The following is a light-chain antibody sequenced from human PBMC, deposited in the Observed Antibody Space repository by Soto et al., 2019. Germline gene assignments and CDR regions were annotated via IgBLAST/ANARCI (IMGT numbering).Light chain of an antibody. CDR3: ATWDDSLSAWV. Sequence: QSVLTQPPSASGAPGQRVTISCSGSNSNIGNNHVYWYQQLPGTAPKLLIYRNDQRPSGVPDRFSGSKSGTSASLAISGLRSEDETDYSCATWDDSLSAWVFGGGTKVTVL. J-gene: IGLJ3*02. CDR1: NSNIGNNH. CDR2: RND. V-gene: IGLV1-47*01.